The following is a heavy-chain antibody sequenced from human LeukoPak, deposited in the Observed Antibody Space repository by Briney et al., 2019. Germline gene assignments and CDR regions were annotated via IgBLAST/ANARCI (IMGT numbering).Heavy chain of an antibody. Sequence: ASVKVSCKTSGYTFTSYGMHWVRQAPGQGLEWMGWISAYNGNTNYAQKLQGRVTMTTDTSTSTAYMELRSLRSDDTAVYYCARDGSDYYGMDVWGQGTTVTVSS. J-gene: IGHJ6*02. D-gene: IGHD1-26*01. CDR1: GYTFTSYG. CDR3: ARDGSDYYGMDV. CDR2: ISAYNGNT. V-gene: IGHV1-18*01.